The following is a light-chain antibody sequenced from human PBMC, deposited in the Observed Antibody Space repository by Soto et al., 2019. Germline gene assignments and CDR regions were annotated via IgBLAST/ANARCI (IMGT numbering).Light chain of an antibody. Sequence: DIQLTQSPSFLSASVGDSVTITCRASQAIPSYLTWYQQQPGKAPNFLIYALSTLQSGVPSRFSGRGFGTESSLTISSLQPEDFATYYCQQPNSYPPFTFGPGTKVDV. V-gene: IGKV1-9*01. J-gene: IGKJ3*01. CDR2: ALS. CDR1: QAIPSY. CDR3: QQPNSYPPFT.